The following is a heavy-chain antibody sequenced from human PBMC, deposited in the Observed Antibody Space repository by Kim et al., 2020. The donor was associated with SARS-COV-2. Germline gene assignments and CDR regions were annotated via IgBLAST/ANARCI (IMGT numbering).Heavy chain of an antibody. D-gene: IGHD1-1*01. CDR3: AKGNVAFDI. Sequence: TYYADSVKGRFTISRDNSENTLHLQMNSLRAEDTAVYYCAKGNVAFDIWGQGTMLTVSS. CDR2: T. V-gene: IGHV3-23*01. J-gene: IGHJ3*02.